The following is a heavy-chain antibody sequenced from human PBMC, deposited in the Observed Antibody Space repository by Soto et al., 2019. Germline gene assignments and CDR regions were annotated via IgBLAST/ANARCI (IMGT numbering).Heavy chain of an antibody. CDR1: GGTFSSYA. D-gene: IGHD3-22*01. V-gene: IGHV1-69*13. CDR3: PTLDHYYDSSGHPLA. J-gene: IGHJ4*02. Sequence: ASVKVSCKASGGTFSSYAISWVRQAPGQGLEWMGGIIPIFGTANYAQKFQGRVTITADESTSTAYMELSSLRSEDTAAYYCPTLDHYYDSSGHPLAWGQGTLVTVSS. CDR2: IIPIFGTA.